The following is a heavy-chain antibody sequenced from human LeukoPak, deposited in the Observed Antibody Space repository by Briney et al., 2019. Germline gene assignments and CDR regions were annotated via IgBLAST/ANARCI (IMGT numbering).Heavy chain of an antibody. Sequence: GGSLRLSCAASGFTFDDYAMHWVRQAPGKGLEWVSGISWNSGNIGYADSVKGRFTISRDNAKNSLYLQMNSLRAEDTALYYCAKDTGSAYYYYCMDVWGKGTTVTISS. CDR3: AKDTGSAYYYYCMDV. V-gene: IGHV3-9*01. CDR2: ISWNSGNI. D-gene: IGHD3-10*01. CDR1: GFTFDDYA. J-gene: IGHJ6*03.